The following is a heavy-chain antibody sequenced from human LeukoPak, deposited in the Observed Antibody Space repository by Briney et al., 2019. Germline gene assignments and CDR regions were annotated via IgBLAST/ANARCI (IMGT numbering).Heavy chain of an antibody. CDR3: ARQGSGYGYLY. J-gene: IGHJ4*02. Sequence: ASVKVSCKASGYTFTTYYIHWVRQAPGQGLEWMGVINPSGGRASYAQKFQGRVTMTRDTSTSTVYMELSSLRSEDTAMYYCARQGSGYGYLYWGQGTLVTVSS. CDR2: INPSGGRA. CDR1: GYTFTTYY. V-gene: IGHV1-46*01. D-gene: IGHD5-18*01.